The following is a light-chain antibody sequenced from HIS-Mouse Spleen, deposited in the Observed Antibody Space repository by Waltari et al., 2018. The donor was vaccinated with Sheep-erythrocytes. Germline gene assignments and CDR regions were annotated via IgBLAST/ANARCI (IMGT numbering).Light chain of an antibody. V-gene: IGKV1-6*01. CDR2: AAS. CDR1: QGIRND. J-gene: IGKJ2*01. Sequence: AIQMTQSPSSLSASVGDRVTITCRASQGIRNDLGWYQQKPGKAPKLLIYAASSLQSGVTSRFSGSGSGTDFTLTISSLQPEDFATYYWLQDYNYPYTFGQGTKLEIK. CDR3: LQDYNYPYT.